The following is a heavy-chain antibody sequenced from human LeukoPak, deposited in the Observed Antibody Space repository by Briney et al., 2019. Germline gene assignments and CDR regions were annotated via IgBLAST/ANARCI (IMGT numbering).Heavy chain of an antibody. CDR3: ARFRSGYSFFDN. Sequence: TTSETLSLTCTVSGDSISSTTYYWGWIRQPPGKGLEWIGTVYYRGNTDYNPSLKSRVTISLDTSKSQFSLRLTSVTAADTAVYYCARFRSGYSFFDNWGQGTLVTVSS. CDR2: VYYRGNT. D-gene: IGHD6-19*01. V-gene: IGHV4-39*07. J-gene: IGHJ4*02. CDR1: GDSISSTTYY.